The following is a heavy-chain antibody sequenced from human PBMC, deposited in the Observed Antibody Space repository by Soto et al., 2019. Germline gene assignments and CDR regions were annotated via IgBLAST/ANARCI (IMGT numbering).Heavy chain of an antibody. D-gene: IGHD6-13*01. CDR2: IYYSGST. V-gene: IGHV4-39*01. Sequence: SETLSLTCTVSGGSISSSSYYWGWIRQPPGKGLEWIGSIYYSGSTYYNPSLKSRVTISVDTSKNQFSLKLSSVTAADTAVYYCARLGYSRSWYRQYYYGMDAWGQGTTVTVSS. J-gene: IGHJ6*02. CDR1: GGSISSSSYY. CDR3: ARLGYSRSWYRQYYYGMDA.